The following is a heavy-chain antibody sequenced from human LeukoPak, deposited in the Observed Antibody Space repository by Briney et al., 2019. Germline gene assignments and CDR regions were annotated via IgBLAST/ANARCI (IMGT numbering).Heavy chain of an antibody. V-gene: IGHV3-23*01. CDR1: GFTFSNYA. J-gene: IGHJ5*02. Sequence: GGSLRLSCAASGFTFSNYAMSWVRQAPGKGLEWVSAISGSGGSTYYADSVKGRFTISRDNSKNTLYLQMNSLRAEDTAVYYCAKVRGRLLAYWWFDPWGQGTLVTVSS. D-gene: IGHD2-15*01. CDR2: ISGSGGST. CDR3: AKVRGRLLAYWWFDP.